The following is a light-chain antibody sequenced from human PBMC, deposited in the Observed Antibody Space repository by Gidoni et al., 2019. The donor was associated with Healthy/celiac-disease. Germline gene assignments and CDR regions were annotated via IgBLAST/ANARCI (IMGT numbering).Light chain of an antibody. J-gene: IGKJ1*01. CDR1: QSISSY. Sequence: DSQMTQSPSSLSASVGDRVTITCRASQSISSYLNWYQQKPGKAPKLLIYAASSLQSGVPSRFSGSASGTDFTLTIRSLQPEDFATYYCQQSYSTPQTFGQGTKVEIK. V-gene: IGKV1-39*01. CDR3: QQSYSTPQT. CDR2: AAS.